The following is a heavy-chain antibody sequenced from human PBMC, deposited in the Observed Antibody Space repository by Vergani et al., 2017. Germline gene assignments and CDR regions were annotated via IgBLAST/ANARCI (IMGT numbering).Heavy chain of an antibody. CDR2: ISAYNDNT. D-gene: IGHD1-26*01. V-gene: IGHV1-18*01. Sequence: QVQLVQSGAEVKKPGASVKVSCKASGYTFTNYGISWVRQAPGQGLEWMGWISAYNDNTNFAQKLLGRVTMTTDTSTSPAYMELRSLRSDDTAVYYCARAPAVRRYHTEGAYYYGMDVWGQGPTVTVSS. J-gene: IGHJ6*02. CDR3: ARAPAVRRYHTEGAYYYGMDV. CDR1: GYTFTNYG.